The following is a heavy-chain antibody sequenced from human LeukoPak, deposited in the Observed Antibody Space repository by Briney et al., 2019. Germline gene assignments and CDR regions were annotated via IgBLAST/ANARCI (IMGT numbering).Heavy chain of an antibody. D-gene: IGHD2-2*01. J-gene: IGHJ5*02. CDR3: ARDNRNVLVPAAWRTLKQGFDP. V-gene: IGHV1-8*01. CDR1: GYTFTSYD. CDR2: MNPNSGNT. Sequence: GASVKVSCKASGYTFTSYDINWVRQATGQGLEWMGWMNPNSGNTGYAQKFQGRVTMTRNTSISTAYMELSSLRSEDTAVYYCARDNRNVLVPAAWRTLKQGFDPWGQGTLVTVSS.